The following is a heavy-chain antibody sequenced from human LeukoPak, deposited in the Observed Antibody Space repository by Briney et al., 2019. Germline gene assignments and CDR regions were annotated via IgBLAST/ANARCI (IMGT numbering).Heavy chain of an antibody. D-gene: IGHD3-10*01. CDR2: IHNSGST. CDR3: ARDAGLMAGLDY. Sequence: SETLSLTCAVSGGSITYYYWNWIRQPPGKGLEWIGYIHNSGSTSYNSSLKSRVTISADMSKNQFSLKLSSVTAADTAVYYCARDAGLMAGLDYWGQGTLVTVSS. J-gene: IGHJ4*02. V-gene: IGHV4-59*12. CDR1: GGSITYYY.